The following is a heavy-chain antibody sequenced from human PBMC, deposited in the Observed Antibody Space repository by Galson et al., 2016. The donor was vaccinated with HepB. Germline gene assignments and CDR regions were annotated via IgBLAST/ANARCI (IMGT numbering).Heavy chain of an antibody. CDR2: VSYDRYSK. CDR3: AKDVYTSGSEYGMDV. CDR1: GFFFSNYG. J-gene: IGHJ6*02. Sequence: SVRLSCAASGFFFSNYGMHWVRQAPGKGLAWVAVVSYDRYSKYYADSVKGRFTISRDNSKTTMYLQMNSLRVEDTAVYYCAKDVYTSGSEYGMDVWGQGTTVTVSS. D-gene: IGHD3-10*01. V-gene: IGHV3-30*18.